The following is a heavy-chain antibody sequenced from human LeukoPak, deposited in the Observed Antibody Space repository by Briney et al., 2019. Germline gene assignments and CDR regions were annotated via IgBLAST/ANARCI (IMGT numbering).Heavy chain of an antibody. Sequence: GASVKVSCKASEYIFTGYYMHWVRQAPGQGLEWMGWINPNSGGTNYAQKFQGRVTMTRDTSINTAYMELSGLRSDDTAVYYCARPSEGSPLGAFDIWGQGTMVTVSS. J-gene: IGHJ3*02. V-gene: IGHV1-2*02. CDR2: INPNSGGT. D-gene: IGHD2-15*01. CDR3: ARPSEGSPLGAFDI. CDR1: EYIFTGYY.